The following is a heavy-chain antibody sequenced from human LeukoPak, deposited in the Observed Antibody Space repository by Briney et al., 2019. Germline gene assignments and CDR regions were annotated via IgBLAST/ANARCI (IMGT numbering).Heavy chain of an antibody. J-gene: IGHJ4*02. Sequence: GGSLRLSCAASGFTFSSYAMSWVRQAPGKGLEWVSAISGSGGSTYYADSVKGRFTISRDNSKNTLYLQMNSLRAEDTAVYYCAKDPTSGYDSGDDYWGQGTLVTVSS. CDR3: AKDPTSGYDSGDDY. CDR2: ISGSGGST. V-gene: IGHV3-23*01. CDR1: GFTFSSYA. D-gene: IGHD5-12*01.